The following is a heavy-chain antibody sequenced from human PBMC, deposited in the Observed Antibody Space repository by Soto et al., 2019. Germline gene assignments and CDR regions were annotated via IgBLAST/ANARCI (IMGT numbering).Heavy chain of an antibody. V-gene: IGHV4-4*07. Sequence: QVQLQESGPGLVKPSETLSLTCTVSGVSITPYFWSWIRQPAGEAPEWLGHIYASGRTTYNPSLKSRVTMFVSQTQVSLRLTSVTAADTAVYDCARHFDVDPSLDHYYFDLWGRGALVTVSS. CDR2: IYASGRT. J-gene: IGHJ2*01. D-gene: IGHD3-9*01. CDR1: GVSITPYF. CDR3: ARHFDVDPSLDHYYFDL.